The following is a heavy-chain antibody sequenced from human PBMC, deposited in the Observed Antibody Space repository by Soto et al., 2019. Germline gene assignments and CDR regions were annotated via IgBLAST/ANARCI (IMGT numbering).Heavy chain of an antibody. J-gene: IGHJ4*02. CDR1: GGSFSGYY. CDR3: ARLGSRGPFDY. CDR2: INHSGST. Sequence: QVQLQQWGAGLLKPSETLSLTCAVYGGSFSGYYWSWIRQPPGKGLEWIGEINHSGSTNYNPSLKRRVTISVDTSKNQFSLKLSSVTAADTAVYYCARLGSRGPFDYWGQGTLVTVSS. D-gene: IGHD3-16*01. V-gene: IGHV4-34*01.